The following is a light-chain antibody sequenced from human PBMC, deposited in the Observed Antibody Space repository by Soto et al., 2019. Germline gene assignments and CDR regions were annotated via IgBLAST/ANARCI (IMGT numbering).Light chain of an antibody. J-gene: IGKJ5*01. V-gene: IGKV1-5*03. CDR1: QSTSSY. Sequence: IQMKQSPSTLSASVGDRVTITFRASQSTSSYLAWYQQKPGKAPKLLIYQASSLENGVPSRFSGSGSGTEFSLTISSLQSEDFAVYYCQQYNYWPPITFGQGTRLEI. CDR3: QQYNYWPPIT. CDR2: QAS.